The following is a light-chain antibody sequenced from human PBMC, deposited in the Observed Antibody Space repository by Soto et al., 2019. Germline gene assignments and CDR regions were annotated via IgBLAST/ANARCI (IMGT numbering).Light chain of an antibody. CDR2: DVT. CDR1: NTDIGGYNY. J-gene: IGLJ1*01. V-gene: IGLV2-14*03. CDR3: SSYRAYRTLEV. Sequence: CELTKPEYGSASLGEAITISCTGTNTDIGGYNYVSWYQQHPGKAPKLVIYDVTSRPSGIPNRFSGSKSGFTASLTISGLQAEDDAHYFCSSYRAYRTLEVFGTGTKVTVL.